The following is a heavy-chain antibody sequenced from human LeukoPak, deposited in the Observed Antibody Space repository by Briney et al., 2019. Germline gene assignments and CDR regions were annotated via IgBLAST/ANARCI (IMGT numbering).Heavy chain of an antibody. CDR3: VKGRGVLTTVTTHYFDY. D-gene: IGHD4-11*01. V-gene: IGHV3-64D*09. CDR2: ISSDGGST. Sequence: GGSLRLSCAASGFTFGTYAMSWVRQAPGKGLVYVSAISSDGGSTYYADSVKGRFTISRDNSKNTLSLQMRSLRPDDTAVYYCVKGRGVLTTVTTHYFDYWGQGTLVTVSS. CDR1: GFTFGTYA. J-gene: IGHJ4*02.